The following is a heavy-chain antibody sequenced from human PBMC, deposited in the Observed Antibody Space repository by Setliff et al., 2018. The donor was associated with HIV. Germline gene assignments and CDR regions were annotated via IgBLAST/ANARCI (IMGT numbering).Heavy chain of an antibody. V-gene: IGHV1-69*02. Sequence: GASVKVSCKASRSTFNSHTINWVRQAPGQGLDWMGRIIPILGVANYAQRFQGKVTITADKSTSTAYMELTSLRFEDTAMYYCVRGVQSPPHYSYYYMDVWGEGTMVTVSS. CDR3: VRGVQSPPHYSYYYMDV. J-gene: IGHJ6*03. CDR2: IIPILGVA. D-gene: IGHD3-3*01. CDR1: RSTFNSHT.